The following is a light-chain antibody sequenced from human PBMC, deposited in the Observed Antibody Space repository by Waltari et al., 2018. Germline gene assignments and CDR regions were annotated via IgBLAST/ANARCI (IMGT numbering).Light chain of an antibody. J-gene: IGLJ2*01. V-gene: IGLV3-21*02. CDR2: DAS. CDR1: HIHARI. CDR3: QVWDSSGDLLVI. Sequence: YVLTLPHSVPVAPGHPASITCGGDHIHARIVHRYQQTPGQAPVVVVFDASDRPSGIPERFSGANSGNTATLTISRVEGGDEADYFCQVWDSSGDLLVIFGGGTKLTVL.